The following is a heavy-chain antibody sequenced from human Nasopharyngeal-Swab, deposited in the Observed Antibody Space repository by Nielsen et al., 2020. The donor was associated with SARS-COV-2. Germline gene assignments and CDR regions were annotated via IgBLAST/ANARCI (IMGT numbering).Heavy chain of an antibody. Sequence: SATLSLTCSVYGQSLNVFYGNYISQAPGRAFESIGEINHNERTNYNPSFKSRIAMLVDTSNNQVSLKVSSGSAGDTDVYYCARAGRVGDAYTGLDVWGQGTTVTVSS. D-gene: IGHD5-24*01. J-gene: IGHJ6*02. V-gene: IGHV4-34*01. CDR2: INHNERT. CDR1: GQSLNVFY. CDR3: ARAGRVGDAYTGLDV.